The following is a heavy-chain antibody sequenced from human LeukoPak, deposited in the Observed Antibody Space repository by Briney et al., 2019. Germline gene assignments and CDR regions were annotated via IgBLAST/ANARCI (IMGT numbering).Heavy chain of an antibody. Sequence: ASVKVSCKASGYTFTGYYIHWVRQAPGQGLEWMGRINPNSGGTSYAQKFQGRVTMTRDTSISIADMELSRLQSDDTAVYYCAREALTYDFDYWGQGTLVTVSS. CDR3: AREALTYDFDY. V-gene: IGHV1-2*06. J-gene: IGHJ4*02. D-gene: IGHD2-21*01. CDR2: INPNSGGT. CDR1: GYTFTGYY.